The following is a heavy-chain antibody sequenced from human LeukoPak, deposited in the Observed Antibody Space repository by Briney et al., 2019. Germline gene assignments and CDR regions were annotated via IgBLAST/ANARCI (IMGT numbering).Heavy chain of an antibody. Sequence: GGSLRLSCAASGFTFSNYVMSWVRQAPGKGLEWVSLITGGGGSTYYADSVKGRFTISRDNAKNSLYLQMNSLRAEDTALYYCARVVEYSYGGFDYWGQGTLVTVSS. CDR2: ITGGGGST. J-gene: IGHJ4*02. V-gene: IGHV3-23*01. D-gene: IGHD5-18*01. CDR3: ARVVEYSYGGFDY. CDR1: GFTFSNYV.